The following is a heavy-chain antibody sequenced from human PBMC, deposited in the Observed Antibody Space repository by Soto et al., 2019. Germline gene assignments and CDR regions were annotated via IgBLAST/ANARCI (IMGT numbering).Heavy chain of an antibody. CDR3: ARLGRAYTAGGFDS. Sequence: QLQLQESGPGLVNPSETLSLTCTVSGDSISSSNYYWGWIRQPPGRGLEWIGSIYHSGSTYYHPSLKSRVTISVDTSRNQFSLKVSSATAADTALYYCARLGRAYTAGGFDSWGQGTLVTVSS. CDR2: IYHSGST. V-gene: IGHV4-39*01. J-gene: IGHJ4*02. CDR1: GDSISSSNYY. D-gene: IGHD2-2*02.